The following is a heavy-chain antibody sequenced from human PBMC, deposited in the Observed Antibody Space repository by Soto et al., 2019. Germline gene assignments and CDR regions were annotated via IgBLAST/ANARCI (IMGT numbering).Heavy chain of an antibody. V-gene: IGHV1-46*01. CDR1: GYALTSYY. CDR3: ARDLSLDSYAPPPSGMDV. Sequence: AGVKFTWNASGYALTSYYVHWVRQAPGQWREWMGIITPSGGSTSYAQKFQGRVTMTRDTSTSTVYMELSSLRSAATAVYYCARDLSLDSYAPPPSGMDVWGQGTTVTVSS. CDR2: ITPSGGST. D-gene: IGHD5-18*01. J-gene: IGHJ6*02.